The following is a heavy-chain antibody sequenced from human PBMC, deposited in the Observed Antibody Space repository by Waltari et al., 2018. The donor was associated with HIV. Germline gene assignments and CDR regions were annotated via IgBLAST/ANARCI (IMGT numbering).Heavy chain of an antibody. CDR1: GDTLISQY. CDR3: AREQRGTGAFDF. CDR2: SFPGGVIT. J-gene: IGHJ4*02. D-gene: IGHD7-27*01. Sequence: QVQLVQSGAEVRKPGASVKVSCRASGDTLISQYIHWVRQAPGQGLEWMGVSFPGGVITSYGKNFRDRVTMTGDTSTRTVYMELSSLRSEDTAVYYCAREQRGTGAFDFWGQETLVTVSS. V-gene: IGHV1-46*01.